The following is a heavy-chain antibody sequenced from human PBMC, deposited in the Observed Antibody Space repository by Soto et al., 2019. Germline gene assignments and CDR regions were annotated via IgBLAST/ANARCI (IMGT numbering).Heavy chain of an antibody. CDR2: TYYRSKWYN. D-gene: IGHD2-2*01. CDR1: GDSVSSNSAA. CDR3: ARERRYCSSTSCEYFQH. V-gene: IGHV6-1*01. Sequence: SQTLSLTCAISGDSVSSNSAAWNWIRQSPSRGLEWLGRTYYRSKWYNDYAVTVKSRITINPDASKNQFSLQLNSVTPEDTAVYYCARERRYCSSTSCEYFQHWGQGTLVTVSS. J-gene: IGHJ1*01.